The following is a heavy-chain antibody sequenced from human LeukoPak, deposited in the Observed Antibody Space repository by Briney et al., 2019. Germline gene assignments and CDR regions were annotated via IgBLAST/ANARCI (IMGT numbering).Heavy chain of an antibody. CDR3: AKHLHLWASFDS. V-gene: IGHV3-23*01. CDR2: TSDRGDYT. D-gene: IGHD5-18*01. Sequence: GGSLRLSCAASGFTFTSYSMSWVRQAPGKGLEWVSGTSDRGDYTYYADSVKGRFTISRDNPRNTLYLHMTSLRAEDTAIYYCAKHLHLWASFDSWGQGTLVTVSS. J-gene: IGHJ4*02. CDR1: GFTFTSYS.